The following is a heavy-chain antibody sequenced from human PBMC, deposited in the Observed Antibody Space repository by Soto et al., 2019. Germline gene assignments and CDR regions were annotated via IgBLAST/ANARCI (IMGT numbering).Heavy chain of an antibody. Sequence: GESLKISCQVSGYTFTIYWIGWVRQMPGKGLEWMGIIYPSDSDTRYSPSFQGQVTISADQSINTAYLQWDSLKASDTAIYYCARPANTWADHFDHVGQGTPVTVSS. CDR2: IYPSDSDT. CDR3: ARPANTWADHFDH. V-gene: IGHV5-51*01. J-gene: IGHJ4*02. CDR1: GYTFTIYW. D-gene: IGHD1-26*01.